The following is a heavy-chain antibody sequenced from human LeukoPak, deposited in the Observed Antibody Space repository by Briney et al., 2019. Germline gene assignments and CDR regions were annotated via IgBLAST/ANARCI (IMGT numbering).Heavy chain of an antibody. J-gene: IGHJ4*02. D-gene: IGHD2-21*01. CDR2: ISYDGSNK. CDR1: GFTLSSYA. Sequence: GGSLRLSCAASGFTLSSYAMSWVRQAPGKGLEWVAVISYDGSNKYYADSVKGRFTISRDNSKNTLYLLMNSLRAEDTAVYYCAREHMSSPFDYWGQGTLVTVSS. CDR3: AREHMSSPFDY. V-gene: IGHV3-30-3*01.